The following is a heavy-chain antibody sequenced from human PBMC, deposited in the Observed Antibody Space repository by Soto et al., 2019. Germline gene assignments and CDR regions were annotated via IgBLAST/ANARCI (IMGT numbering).Heavy chain of an antibody. CDR2: INAGNGNT. CDR1: GYTFTSYA. J-gene: IGHJ4*02. CDR3: ARSVAPYYFDY. V-gene: IGHV1-3*01. Sequence: QVQLVQSGAEVKKPGASVKVSCKASGYTFTSYAMHWVRQAPGQRLGWMGWINAGNGNTKYSQKFQGRVAITRDTSASTAYMELSSLRSEDTAAYYCARSVAPYYFDYWGQGTLVTVSS. D-gene: IGHD2-15*01.